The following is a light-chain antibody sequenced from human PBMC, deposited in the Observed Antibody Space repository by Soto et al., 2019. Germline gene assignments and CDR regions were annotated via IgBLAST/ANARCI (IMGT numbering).Light chain of an antibody. CDR2: GAS. J-gene: IGKJ1*01. CDR3: QQYNNWPPWT. CDR1: QSVSSN. Sequence: EIVMTQSPATLSVSPGERATLSCWASQSVSSNLAWYQQKPGQAPRLLIYGASTRATGIPARFSGSGSGTEFTLTISSLQSEDFAVYYCQQYNNWPPWTCGQGTKVEIK. V-gene: IGKV3-15*01.